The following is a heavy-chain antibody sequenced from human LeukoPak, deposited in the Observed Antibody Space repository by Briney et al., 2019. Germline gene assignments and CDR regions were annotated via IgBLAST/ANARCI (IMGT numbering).Heavy chain of an antibody. CDR2: AYRGGST. CDR1: GFTVSGNY. D-gene: IGHD3-22*01. CDR3: ARVEPPLCYYDSSGDLRGGY. J-gene: IGHJ4*02. V-gene: IGHV3-66*01. Sequence: PGGSLRLSCAASGFTVSGNYMARVRQAPGQGLEWVSVAYRGGSTYDGDSVKGRFTTSRENSKNTLYLQMSSLRAEDTAVYYCARVEPPLCYYDSSGDLRGGYWGQGTLVTVSS.